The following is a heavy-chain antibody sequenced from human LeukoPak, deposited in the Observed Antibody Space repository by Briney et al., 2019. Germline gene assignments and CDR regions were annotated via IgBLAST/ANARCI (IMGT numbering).Heavy chain of an antibody. D-gene: IGHD1-7*01. V-gene: IGHV1-2*02. CDR3: ASETGTGGNAFDI. CDR2: INPNSGGT. J-gene: IGHJ3*02. Sequence: ASVKVSCKASGYTFTGFYIHWVRQAPGQGLEWMGWINPNSGGTNYAQKFQGRVTMTRDTSISTAYMELSRLRSDDTAVYYCASETGTGGNAFDIWGQGTMVTVSS. CDR1: GYTFTGFY.